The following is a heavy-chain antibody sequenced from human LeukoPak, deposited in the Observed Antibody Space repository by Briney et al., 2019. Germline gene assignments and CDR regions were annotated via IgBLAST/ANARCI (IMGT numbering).Heavy chain of an antibody. CDR3: ARGYCSSTSCYIGAIDY. CDR2: IYYSGST. Sequence: LETPSLTCTVSVGSISSSSYYCGWIRQPPGKWLEWIGSIYYSGSTYYNPSLMSRVSISVDTSKNQFSLKLSSVTAADTAVYYRARGYCSSTSCYIGAIDYWGQGTLVTVSS. CDR1: VGSISSSSYY. D-gene: IGHD2-2*02. J-gene: IGHJ4*02. V-gene: IGHV4-39*01.